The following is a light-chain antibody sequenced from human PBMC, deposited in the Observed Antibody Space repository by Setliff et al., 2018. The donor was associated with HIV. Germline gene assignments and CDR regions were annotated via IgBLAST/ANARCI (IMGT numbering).Light chain of an antibody. J-gene: IGLJ1*01. CDR1: SSDVGGYKY. V-gene: IGLV2-14*03. Sequence: QSALAQPASVSGSPGQSITISCTGTSSDVGGYKYVSWYQQHPGRAPKLMIYDVSTRPSGVSNRFSGSKSGNTASLTISGLQAEDEADYYCSSYTSSSTYGFGTGTRSPS. CDR2: DVS. CDR3: SSYTSSSTYG.